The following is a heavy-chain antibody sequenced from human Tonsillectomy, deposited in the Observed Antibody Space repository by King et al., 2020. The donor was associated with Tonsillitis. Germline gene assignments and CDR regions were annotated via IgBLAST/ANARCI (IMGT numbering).Heavy chain of an antibody. D-gene: IGHD3-9*01. CDR3: ARGIPTEEARYFDYLMDV. CDR1: GYTFGDYG. Sequence: QLVQSGGEVKKSGASVQVSCKASGYTFGDYGITWVRQAPGQGLEWMGWISVYNGDTKYAQKLQGRATMTTDTSTSTAYMELRSLRSDDTAVYYCARGIPTEEARYFDYLMDVWGQGTTVTVSS. CDR2: ISVYNGDT. J-gene: IGHJ6*02. V-gene: IGHV1-18*04.